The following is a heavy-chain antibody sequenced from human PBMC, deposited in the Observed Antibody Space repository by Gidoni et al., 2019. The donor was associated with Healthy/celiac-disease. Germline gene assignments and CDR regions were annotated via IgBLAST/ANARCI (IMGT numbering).Heavy chain of an antibody. Sequence: QVQLQQWGAGLLKPSETLSLTCAVYVGSFSGYYWSWIRQPPGKGLEWIGEINHSGSTNYNPSLKSRVTISVDTSKNQFSLKLSSVTAADTAVYYCARDGREGIAARPGVYYMDVWGKGTTVTVSS. CDR3: ARDGREGIAARPGVYYMDV. CDR1: VGSFSGYY. D-gene: IGHD6-6*01. V-gene: IGHV4-34*01. CDR2: INHSGST. J-gene: IGHJ6*03.